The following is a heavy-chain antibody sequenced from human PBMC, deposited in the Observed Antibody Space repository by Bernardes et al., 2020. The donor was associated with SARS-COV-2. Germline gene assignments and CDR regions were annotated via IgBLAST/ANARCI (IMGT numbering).Heavy chain of an antibody. V-gene: IGHV4-59*01. CDR2: IYYSGST. D-gene: IGHD3-10*01. CDR1: GGSISSYY. Sequence: SETLSLTCTVSGGSISSYYWSWIRQPPGKGLEWIGYIYYSGSTNYNPSLTSRVTISVDTSKNQFSLKLSSVTAADTAVYYCAGGQGPMVPDYYYYYGMDVWGQGTTVTVSS. CDR3: AGGQGPMVPDYYYYYGMDV. J-gene: IGHJ6*02.